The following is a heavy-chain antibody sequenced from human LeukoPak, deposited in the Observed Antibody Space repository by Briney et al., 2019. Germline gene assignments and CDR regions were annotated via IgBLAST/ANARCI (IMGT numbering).Heavy chain of an antibody. J-gene: IGHJ3*02. Sequence: PGGSLRLSCAASGFTFSSYWMHWVRQAPGKGLVWVSRINSDGSSTSYADSVKGRFTISRDNFKNTVYPQMNSLRAEDTALYYCARDLAGVVVPIWGQGTMVTVSS. V-gene: IGHV3-74*01. CDR3: ARDLAGVVVPI. CDR1: GFTFSSYW. CDR2: INSDGSST. D-gene: IGHD2-2*01.